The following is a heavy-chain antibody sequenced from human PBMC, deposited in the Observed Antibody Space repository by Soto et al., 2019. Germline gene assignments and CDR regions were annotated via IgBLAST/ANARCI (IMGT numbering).Heavy chain of an antibody. V-gene: IGHV3-21*01. CDR2: ISSSSSYI. D-gene: IGHD3-3*01. CDR1: GFTFSSYS. J-gene: IGHJ6*02. CDR3: ARVGRRGYQVQYYYYGMDV. Sequence: GGSLRLSCAASGFTFSSYSMNWARQAPGKGLEWVSSISSSSSYIYYADSVKGRFTISRDNAKNSLYLQMNSLRAEDTAVYYCARVGRRGYQVQYYYYGMDVWGQGTTVTVSS.